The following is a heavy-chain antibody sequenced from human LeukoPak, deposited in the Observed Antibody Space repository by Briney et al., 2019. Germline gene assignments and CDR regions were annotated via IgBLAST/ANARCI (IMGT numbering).Heavy chain of an antibody. D-gene: IGHD3-10*01. Sequence: SETLSLTCTVSGGSISSYYWSWIRQPPGKGLEWIGYIYYSGSTKYNPSLKSRVTISVDTSKNQFSLKVSSVTAADTAVYYCASNYYGSGSLDYWGQGNLVTVSS. CDR2: IYYSGST. V-gene: IGHV4-59*08. CDR3: ASNYYGSGSLDY. CDR1: GGSISSYY. J-gene: IGHJ4*02.